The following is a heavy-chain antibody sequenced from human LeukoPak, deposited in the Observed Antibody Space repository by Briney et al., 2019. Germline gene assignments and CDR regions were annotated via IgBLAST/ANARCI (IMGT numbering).Heavy chain of an antibody. CDR3: ARGKKVPNSSGDY. CDR2: ISSSNSYI. CDR1: GFTFSSYS. V-gene: IGHV3-21*01. Sequence: GGSLRLSCAASGFTFSSYSMNWVRQAPGKGLEWVSSISSSNSYIYYADSVKGRFTISRDNAKNSLYLQMNSLRAEDTAVYYCARGKKVPNSSGDYWGQGTLVTVSS. J-gene: IGHJ4*02. D-gene: IGHD3-22*01.